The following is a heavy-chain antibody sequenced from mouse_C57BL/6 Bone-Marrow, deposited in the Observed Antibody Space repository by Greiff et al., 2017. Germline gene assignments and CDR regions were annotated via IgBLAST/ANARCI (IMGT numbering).Heavy chain of an antibody. CDR3: ERLYCSSPYYFDY. D-gene: IGHD1-1*01. J-gene: IGHJ2*01. V-gene: IGHV5-6*01. CDR2: ISSGGSYT. CDR1: GFTFSSYG. Sequence: EVKLLESGGDLVKPGGSLKLSCAASGFTFSSYGMSWVRQTPDKRLEWVATISSGGSYTYYPDSVKGRFTISRDTAKNTLYLQLSSLKSEDTAMYYCERLYCSSPYYFDYWGQGTTLTVSS.